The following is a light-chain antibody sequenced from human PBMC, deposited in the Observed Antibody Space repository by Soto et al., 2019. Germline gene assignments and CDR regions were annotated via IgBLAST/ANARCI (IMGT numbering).Light chain of an antibody. CDR1: SSNIGAGYD. CDR3: QSYDSSLSGPYAV. Sequence: QSVLTQPPSVSGAPGQRVTISCTGSSSNIGAGYDVHWYQQLPGTAPKLLIYGNSNRPSGVPDRFSGSKSGTSASLAITGLQAEDEADYYGQSYDSSLSGPYAVFGGGTQLTVL. J-gene: IGLJ7*01. V-gene: IGLV1-40*01. CDR2: GNS.